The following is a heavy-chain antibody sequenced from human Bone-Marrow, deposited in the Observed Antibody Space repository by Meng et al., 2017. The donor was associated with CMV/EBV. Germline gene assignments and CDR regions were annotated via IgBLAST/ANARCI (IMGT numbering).Heavy chain of an antibody. D-gene: IGHD2-2*02. V-gene: IGHV1-69*05. J-gene: IGHJ6*02. Sequence: SVKVSCKASGYTFTSYYMHWVRQAPGQGLEWMGGIIPIFGTANYAQKFQGRVTITTDESTSTAYMELSSLRSEDTAVYYCARPSIVVVPAAIPPHMSGYYYYGMDVWGQGTTVTVSS. CDR2: IIPIFGTA. CDR1: GYTFTSYY. CDR3: ARPSIVVVPAAIPPHMSGYYYYGMDV.